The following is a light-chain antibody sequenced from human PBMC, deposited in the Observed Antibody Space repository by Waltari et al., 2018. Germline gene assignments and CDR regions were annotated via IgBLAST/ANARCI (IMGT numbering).Light chain of an antibody. J-gene: IGLJ3*02. Sequence: QSALTQPASVSGSPGQSITISCTGTSRDIGSYNFVSWYQQHPGKAPKLILYEVTKRPSGVSDRFSGSKSGNTASLTISGLQAEDDADYYCYSSAMSAFVVFGGGTKLTVL. V-gene: IGLV2-23*02. CDR1: SRDIGSYNF. CDR3: YSSAMSAFVV. CDR2: EVT.